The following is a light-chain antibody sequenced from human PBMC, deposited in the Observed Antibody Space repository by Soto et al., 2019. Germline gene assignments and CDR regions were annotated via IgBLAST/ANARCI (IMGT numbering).Light chain of an antibody. CDR3: QQANSFPLT. J-gene: IGKJ4*01. CDR2: AAS. V-gene: IGKV1-9*01. Sequence: DIQLTQSPSFLSASVGDRVTITCRASQDISSYLAWYQQKPGKVPKLLIYAASTLQSGVPSRFSGSGSGTEFTLTISSLQPEDVATYYCQQANSFPLTFGGGTKVEIK. CDR1: QDISSY.